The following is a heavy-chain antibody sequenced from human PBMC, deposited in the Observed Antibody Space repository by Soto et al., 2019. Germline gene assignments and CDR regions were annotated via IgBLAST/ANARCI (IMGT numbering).Heavy chain of an antibody. D-gene: IGHD1-26*01. CDR2: ISSNRTYM. Sequence: VGSLILSCLSSGFTFIRYSIDLVLQVPGKGLEWVSSISSNRTYMYYADSVKGRFTISRDNAKNSVYLQMNSLRAEDTDVYFCARAGMGINKMFFEYWGQGIMVNVSS. CDR1: GFTFIRYS. J-gene: IGHJ4*02. CDR3: ARAGMGINKMFFEY. V-gene: IGHV3-21*01.